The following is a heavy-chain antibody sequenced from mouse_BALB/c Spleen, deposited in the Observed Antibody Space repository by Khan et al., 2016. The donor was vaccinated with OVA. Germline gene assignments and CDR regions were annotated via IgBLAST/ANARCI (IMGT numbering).Heavy chain of an antibody. D-gene: IGHD6-2*01. CDR3: AREESLYYFDY. V-gene: IGHV1-76*01. Sequence: QMQLEESGAELVRPGTSVKLSCKTSGYTFTSYWIHWVKQRSGQGLEWMARIYPGTDNTYYNEKFKDKATLTADKSSSTVYLQLSSLKSEDSAVFFCAREESLYYFDYWGQGTTLTVSS. CDR1: GYTFTSYW. CDR2: IYPGTDNT. J-gene: IGHJ2*01.